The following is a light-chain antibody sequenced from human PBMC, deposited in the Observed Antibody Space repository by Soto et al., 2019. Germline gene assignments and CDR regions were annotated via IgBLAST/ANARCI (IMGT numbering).Light chain of an antibody. J-gene: IGKJ4*01. V-gene: IGKV3-20*01. CDR2: GAS. Sequence: EIVLTQSPGTLSLSPGERATLSCRASQSVSSNHLAWYQQKPGQAPRLLIYGASTRASGIPDRFSGSGSGTDFTLTISRLEPEDLAVYYCRRYGSSPLTFGGGTKVDI. CDR1: QSVSSNH. CDR3: RRYGSSPLT.